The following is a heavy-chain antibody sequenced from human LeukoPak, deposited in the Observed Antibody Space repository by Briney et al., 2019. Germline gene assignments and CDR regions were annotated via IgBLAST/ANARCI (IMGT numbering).Heavy chain of an antibody. CDR2: IWYDGSDS. CDR1: GFTFSGHG. Sequence: GGSQRLSCAASGFTFSGHGMHWVRQAPGKGLEWVAVIWYDGSDSRSADSVKGRFTISRDNSKNTLYLQMNSLRAEDTAVYYCARDMDTTGYYSWFDPWGQGTLVIVSS. V-gene: IGHV3-33*01. D-gene: IGHD3-9*01. CDR3: ARDMDTTGYYSWFDP. J-gene: IGHJ5*02.